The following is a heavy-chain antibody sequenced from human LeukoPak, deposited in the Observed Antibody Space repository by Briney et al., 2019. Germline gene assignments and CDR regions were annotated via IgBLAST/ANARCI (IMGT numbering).Heavy chain of an antibody. CDR1: GFTFDDYA. D-gene: IGHD6-6*01. V-gene: IGHV3-9*01. CDR3: AKDRAAHHDHAFDI. Sequence: GGSLRLSCAASGFTFDDYAMHWVRQPPGKGLEWVSGFSWISGSISYAASVKGRFTISRDNAKNSLYLQMNSLTAEDTALYYCAKDRAAHHDHAFDIWGQGTMVTVSS. CDR2: FSWISGSI. J-gene: IGHJ3*02.